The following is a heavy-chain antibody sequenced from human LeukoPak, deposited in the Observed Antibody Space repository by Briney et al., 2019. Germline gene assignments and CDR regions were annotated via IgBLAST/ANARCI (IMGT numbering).Heavy chain of an antibody. J-gene: IGHJ3*02. CDR2: IRSKANSYAT. D-gene: IGHD2-21*02. Sequence: GGSLRLSCAASGFTFSGPAMHWVRQASGKGLEWVGRIRSKANSYATAYAASVKGRFTISRDDSKNTAYLQMNSLKTEDTAVYYCTSSLAYCGGDCPLDAFDIWGQGTMVTVSS. CDR1: GFTFSGPA. V-gene: IGHV3-73*01. CDR3: TSSLAYCGGDCPLDAFDI.